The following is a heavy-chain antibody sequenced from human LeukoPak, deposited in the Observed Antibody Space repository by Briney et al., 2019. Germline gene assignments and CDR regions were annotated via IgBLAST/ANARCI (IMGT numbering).Heavy chain of an antibody. CDR3: ARDLDYGDFWFDP. D-gene: IGHD4-17*01. V-gene: IGHV3-7*01. CDR2: IKQDGSEK. Sequence: GGSLRLSCAASGFTFSSYWMSWVRQAPGKGLEWVANIKQDGSEKYYVDSVKGRFTISRDNAKNSLYLQMNSLRAEDSAVSYCARDLDYGDFWFDPWGQGTLVTVSS. J-gene: IGHJ5*02. CDR1: GFTFSSYW.